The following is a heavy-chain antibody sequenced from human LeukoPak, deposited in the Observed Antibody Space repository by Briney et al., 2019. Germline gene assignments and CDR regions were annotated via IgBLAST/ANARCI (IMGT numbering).Heavy chain of an antibody. J-gene: IGHJ3*02. CDR1: GFTFSSYE. Sequence: GGSLRLSCAASGFTFSSYEMNWVRQAPGKGLEWVSYISSSGSTIYYADSVKGRFTISRDNAKNSLYLQMNSLRAEDTAVYFCAREGALTVTKDAFDIWGQGTMVTVSS. V-gene: IGHV3-48*03. CDR2: ISSSGSTI. D-gene: IGHD4-17*01. CDR3: AREGALTVTKDAFDI.